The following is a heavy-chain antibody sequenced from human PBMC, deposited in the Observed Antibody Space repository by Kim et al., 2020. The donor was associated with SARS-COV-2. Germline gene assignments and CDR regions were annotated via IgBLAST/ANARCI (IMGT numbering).Heavy chain of an antibody. CDR2: ISAYNGNT. CDR3: ARSELMDAFDI. CDR1: GFTYINYG. V-gene: IGHV1-18*01. Sequence: ASVKVSCKASGFTYINYGISWVRQAPGQGLEWMGWISAYNGNTNYAQKLQGRVTMTTDTSTSTAYMELRSLRSDDTAIYYCARSELMDAFDIWGQGTMVSVSS. J-gene: IGHJ3*02. D-gene: IGHD3-10*01.